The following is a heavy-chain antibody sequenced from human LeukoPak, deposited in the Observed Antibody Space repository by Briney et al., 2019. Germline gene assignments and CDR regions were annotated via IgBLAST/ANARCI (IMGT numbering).Heavy chain of an antibody. CDR1: GGAFSSYG. CDR3: ARGSVYDGSYAGDY. D-gene: IGHD4-23*01. J-gene: IGHJ4*02. V-gene: IGHV1-18*01. CDR2: ISAYNGNT. Sequence: ASVKVSCKASGGAFSSYGISWVRQAPGQGVEWMGWISAYNGNTNYAQKLQGRVTMTTDTSTSTAYMELRSLRSDHTAVYYCARGSVYDGSYAGDYWGQGTLVTVSS.